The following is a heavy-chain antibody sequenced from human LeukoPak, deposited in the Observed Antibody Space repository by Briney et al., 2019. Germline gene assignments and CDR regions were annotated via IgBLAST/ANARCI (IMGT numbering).Heavy chain of an antibody. V-gene: IGHV5-51*01. CDR1: GYSFTSYW. J-gene: IGHJ4*02. CDR2: TYPGDSDT. D-gene: IGHD3-22*01. Sequence: GESLKISCKGSGYSFTSYWIGWVRQMPGKGLEWMGITYPGDSDTRYSPSFQGQVTISADKSISTAYLQWSSLKASDTAMYYCARHGPFYYYDSSGYYPDYWGQGTLVTVSS. CDR3: ARHGPFYYYDSSGYYPDY.